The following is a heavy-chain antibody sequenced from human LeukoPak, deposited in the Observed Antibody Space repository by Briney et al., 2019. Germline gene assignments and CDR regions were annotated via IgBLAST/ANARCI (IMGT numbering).Heavy chain of an antibody. J-gene: IGHJ3*02. V-gene: IGHV4-59*08. Sequence: PSEALSLTCTISGGCISRYYWSWIRQPPGKGLEGIGYIYSSGSTDYNPSLRSRVTISVDTSENQFSLKLTSATAADTAVFYCARQGSSGYNIGDAFDIWGQGTMVTVSS. CDR2: IYSSGST. D-gene: IGHD3-22*01. CDR1: GGCISRYY. CDR3: ARQGSSGYNIGDAFDI.